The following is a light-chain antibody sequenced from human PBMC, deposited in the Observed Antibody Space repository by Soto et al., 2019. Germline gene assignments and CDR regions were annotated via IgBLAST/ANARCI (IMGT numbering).Light chain of an antibody. V-gene: IGKV3-11*01. CDR2: DAS. Sequence: EIVLTQSPATLSLSPGERATLSCRASQSVSSYLAWYQQKPGQAPRLLIYDASNRATGIPASISGSGSGTKFTHTIISIVHEEFAVYYCQQRSNRRPITFGQGTRLEIK. CDR3: QQRSNRRPIT. CDR1: QSVSSY. J-gene: IGKJ5*01.